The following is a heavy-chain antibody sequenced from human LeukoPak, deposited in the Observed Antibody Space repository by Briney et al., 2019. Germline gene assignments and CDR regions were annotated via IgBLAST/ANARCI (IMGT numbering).Heavy chain of an antibody. Sequence: PSETLSLTCAVYGGSFSGYYWSWIRQPPGKGLEWIGEINHSGSTNYNPSLKSRVTISLDTSKNQFSLKLSSVTAADTAVYYCARHPLQQWPVRSDYYYYMDVWGKGTTVTISS. D-gene: IGHD6-19*01. V-gene: IGHV4-34*01. CDR2: INHSGST. CDR3: ARHPLQQWPVRSDYYYYMDV. CDR1: GGSFSGYY. J-gene: IGHJ6*03.